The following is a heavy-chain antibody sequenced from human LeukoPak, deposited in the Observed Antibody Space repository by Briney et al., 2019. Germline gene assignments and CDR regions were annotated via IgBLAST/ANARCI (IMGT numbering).Heavy chain of an antibody. CDR2: IYTSGSN. CDR1: GGSISSYY. Sequence: SETLSLTCTVSGGSISSYYWSWIRQPAGKGLEWIGRIYTSGSNNYNPSLKSRVTMSVDTSKNQFSLKLSSVTAADTAVYYCAREQTYYDSSGYYYAYFDYWGQGTLVTVSS. V-gene: IGHV4-4*07. CDR3: AREQTYYDSSGYYYAYFDY. D-gene: IGHD3-22*01. J-gene: IGHJ4*02.